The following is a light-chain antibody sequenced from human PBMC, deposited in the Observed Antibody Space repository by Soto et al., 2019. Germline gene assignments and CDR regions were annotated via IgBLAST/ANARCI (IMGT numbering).Light chain of an antibody. V-gene: IGKV3-15*01. Sequence: IVVTGAPGTMYLSTGERATLSCRASQTVNNNYVAWYQQKSGQSPRLLIYDVSIRATGVPARFSATGSETDFTLTISGLQSEDSAVYFCQQYNNWPFSFGQGTRLEIK. CDR3: QQYNNWPFS. CDR1: QTVNNN. J-gene: IGKJ5*01. CDR2: DVS.